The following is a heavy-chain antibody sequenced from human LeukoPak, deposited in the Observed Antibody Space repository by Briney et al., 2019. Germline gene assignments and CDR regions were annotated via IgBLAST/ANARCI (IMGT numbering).Heavy chain of an antibody. CDR3: AKDSWRSTTVTTRGIYYYYGMDV. J-gene: IGHJ6*02. CDR2: ISYDGSNK. Sequence: GGSLRLSCAASGFTFSSYGMHWVRQAPGKGLEWVAVISYDGSNKYYADSVKGRFTISRDNSKNTLYLRMNSLRAEDTAVYYCAKDSWRSTTVTTRGIYYYYGMDVWGQGTTVTVSS. V-gene: IGHV3-30*18. CDR1: GFTFSSYG. D-gene: IGHD4-17*01.